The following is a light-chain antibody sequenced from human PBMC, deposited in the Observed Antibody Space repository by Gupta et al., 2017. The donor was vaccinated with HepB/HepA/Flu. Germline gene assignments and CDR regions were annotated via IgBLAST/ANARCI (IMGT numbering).Light chain of an antibody. V-gene: IGLV1-44*01. CDR3: AAWDDSLNGGV. CDR2: TNN. CDR1: SSNIGSNP. Sequence: QSVLTQPPSASGTPGQRVTISCSGSSSNIGSNPVTWYQQLPGAAPNLLIYTNNQRPSGVPDRISGSKSGTSASLAISGLQSEDEADYYCAAWDDSLNGGVFGGGTKLTVL. J-gene: IGLJ3*02.